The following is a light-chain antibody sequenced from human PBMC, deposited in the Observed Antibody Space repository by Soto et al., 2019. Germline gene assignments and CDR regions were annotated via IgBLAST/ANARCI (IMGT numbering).Light chain of an antibody. J-gene: IGLJ3*02. CDR3: SSYTNIDTLV. CDR1: SCDVGAYNY. CDR2: EVS. Sequence: QSALTQPDSVAGPPGQSITISCTGTSCDVGAYNYVSWYQQHPGKVPKLMISEVSNRHSGVSNRFSASKSGNTASLSISGLQAEDEADYYGSSYTNIDTLVFGGGTKLTV. V-gene: IGLV2-14*01.